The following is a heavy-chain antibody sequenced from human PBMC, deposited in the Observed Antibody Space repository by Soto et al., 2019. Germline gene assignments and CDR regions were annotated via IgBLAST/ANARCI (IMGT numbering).Heavy chain of an antibody. Sequence: GGSLRLSCAASGSTFSGSAMHWVRQASGKGLEWVGRIRSKANSYATAYAASVKGRFTISRDDSKNTAYLQMNSLKTEDTAVYYCNTSQSIAGPWGQGTLVTVSS. CDR2: IRSKANSYAT. CDR1: GSTFSGSA. J-gene: IGHJ5*02. V-gene: IGHV3-73*01. CDR3: NTSQSIAGP. D-gene: IGHD6-6*01.